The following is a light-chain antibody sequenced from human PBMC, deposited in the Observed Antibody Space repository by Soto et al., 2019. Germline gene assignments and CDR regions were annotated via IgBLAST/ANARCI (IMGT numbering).Light chain of an antibody. CDR2: AAS. CDR1: QGIRNF. V-gene: IGKV1-27*01. J-gene: IGKJ3*01. Sequence: DIQMTQSPTSLSASVGDRVTITCQASQGIRNFVAWYQQKPGKAPKLLIYAASTLKSGAPSRFSGSGSGTDFTLTINSLQPEDVATYSCQKYSSVPVFGPGTKVEIK. CDR3: QKYSSVPV.